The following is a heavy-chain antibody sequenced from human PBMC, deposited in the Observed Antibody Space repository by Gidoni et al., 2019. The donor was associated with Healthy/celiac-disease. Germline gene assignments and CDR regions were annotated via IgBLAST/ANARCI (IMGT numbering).Heavy chain of an antibody. V-gene: IGHV4-59*08. CDR1: GGSISSYY. CDR2: IYYSGST. D-gene: IGHD2-2*01. Sequence: QVQLQESGPGLVQPSETLSLTCTVSGGSISSYYWSWIRQPPGKGLEWIGYIYYSGSTNYNPSLKSRVTISVDTSKNQFSLKLSSVTAADTAVYYCARLISKLWFDYWGQGTLVTVSS. CDR3: ARLISKLWFDY. J-gene: IGHJ4*02.